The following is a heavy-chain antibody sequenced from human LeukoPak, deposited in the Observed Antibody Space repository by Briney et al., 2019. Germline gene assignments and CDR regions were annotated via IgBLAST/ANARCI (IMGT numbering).Heavy chain of an antibody. CDR2: IYPGDSDT. J-gene: IGHJ4*02. CDR3: ARLAPSVVAVAGDLDY. Sequence: KSGESLKISCKGSGYSFTSYWIGWVRQMPGKGLEWMGIIYPGDSDTRYSPSFQGQVTISADKSISTAYLQWSSLKASDTAMYYCARLAPSVVAVAGDLDYWGQGTLVTVSS. D-gene: IGHD6-19*01. CDR1: GYSFTSYW. V-gene: IGHV5-51*01.